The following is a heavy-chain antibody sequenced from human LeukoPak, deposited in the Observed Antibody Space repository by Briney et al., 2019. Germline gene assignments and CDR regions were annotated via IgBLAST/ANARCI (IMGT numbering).Heavy chain of an antibody. Sequence: PGGSLRLSCAASGFTLSSYAMSCLRQAPGKGLEGVADISGSGGSTYYADSVKGRFTTSRDNTKNTLYLQMNSLRAEDTAVYYYAKVSGSYLGLFDYWGQGTLVTVSS. CDR3: AKVSGSYLGLFDY. J-gene: IGHJ4*02. V-gene: IGHV3-23*01. D-gene: IGHD1-26*01. CDR2: ISGSGGST. CDR1: GFTLSSYA.